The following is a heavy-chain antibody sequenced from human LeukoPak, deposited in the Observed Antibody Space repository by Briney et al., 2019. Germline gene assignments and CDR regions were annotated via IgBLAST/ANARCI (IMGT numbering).Heavy chain of an antibody. V-gene: IGHV3-48*04. Sequence: GGSLRLSCETSGFIFSTYWMTWARLAPGKGLEWVSYISSSGSTIYYADSVKGRFTISRDNAKNSLYLQMNSLRAEDTAVYYCARAKKVVVYFDYWGQGTLVTVSS. CDR2: ISSSGSTI. J-gene: IGHJ4*02. CDR1: GFIFSTYW. CDR3: ARAKKVVVYFDY. D-gene: IGHD2-15*01.